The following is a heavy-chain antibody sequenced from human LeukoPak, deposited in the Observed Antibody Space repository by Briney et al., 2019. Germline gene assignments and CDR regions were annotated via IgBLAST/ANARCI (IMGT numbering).Heavy chain of an antibody. D-gene: IGHD4-23*01. J-gene: IGHJ5*02. CDR1: GGSISSYY. V-gene: IGHV4-59*01. CDR2: IYYSGST. CDR3: ARDDGGGVWFDP. Sequence: SETLSLTCTVSGGSISSYYWSWIRQPPGKGLEWIGYIYYSGSTNYNPSLKSRVTISVDTSKNQFSLKLSSVTAADTAVYYCARDDGGGVWFDPWGQGTLVTVSS.